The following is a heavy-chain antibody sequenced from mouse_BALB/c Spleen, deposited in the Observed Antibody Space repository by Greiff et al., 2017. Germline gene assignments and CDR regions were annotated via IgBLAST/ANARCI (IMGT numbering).Heavy chain of an antibody. CDR2: INPYNDGT. CDR3: ARSDYGNLRGYAMDY. J-gene: IGHJ4*01. CDR1: GYTFTSYV. D-gene: IGHD2-1*01. V-gene: IGHV1-14*01. Sequence: VQLKQSGPELVKPGASVKMSCKASGYTFTSYVMHWVKQKPGQGLEWIGYINPYNDGTKYNEKFKGKATLTSDKSSSTAYMELSSLTSEDSAVYYCARSDYGNLRGYAMDYWGQGTSVTVSS.